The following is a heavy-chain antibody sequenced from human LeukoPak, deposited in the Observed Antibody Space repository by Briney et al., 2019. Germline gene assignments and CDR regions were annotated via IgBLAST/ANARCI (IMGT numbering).Heavy chain of an antibody. D-gene: IGHD6-19*01. Sequence: SETLSLTCTVSGGSFSSSDSYWGWIRQPPGKGLEWVGCVYSSGTTYYSSSLYSRVTISVDTSKKQFSLRLRSLTAADTAVYYCCLAVADTGQWFDPWGQGTLVTVSS. J-gene: IGHJ5*02. V-gene: IGHV4-39*01. CDR3: CLAVADTGQWFDP. CDR2: VYSSGTT. CDR1: GGSFSSSDSY.